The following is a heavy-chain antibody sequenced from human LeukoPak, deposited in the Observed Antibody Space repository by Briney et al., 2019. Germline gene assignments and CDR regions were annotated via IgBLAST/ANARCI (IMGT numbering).Heavy chain of an antibody. Sequence: SETLSLTCTVSGGSISNFYGGWIRQSPGKGLELIGYIYYSGTTNYSPSLKSRVSISVDTSKKQFSLKLSSVTAADTAVYYCARSPGGGFDIWGQGTMVTVSS. CDR2: IYYSGTT. CDR3: ARSPGGGFDI. J-gene: IGHJ3*02. V-gene: IGHV4-59*01. D-gene: IGHD2-15*01. CDR1: GGSISNFY.